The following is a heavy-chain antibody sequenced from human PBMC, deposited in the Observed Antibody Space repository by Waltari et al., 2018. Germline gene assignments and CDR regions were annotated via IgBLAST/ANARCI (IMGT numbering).Heavy chain of an antibody. V-gene: IGHV3-23*01. CDR3: AKIGAARRYYFDY. CDR2: LSGSGGST. CDR1: GFTFSSYA. D-gene: IGHD6-6*01. Sequence: EVQLLESGGGLVQPGGSLRLSCAASGFTFSSYAMSWVRQAPGKGLEWVSALSGSGGSTYYADSVKGRFTISRDNSKNTLYLQMNSLRAEDTAVYYCAKIGAARRYYFDYWGQGTLVTVSS. J-gene: IGHJ4*02.